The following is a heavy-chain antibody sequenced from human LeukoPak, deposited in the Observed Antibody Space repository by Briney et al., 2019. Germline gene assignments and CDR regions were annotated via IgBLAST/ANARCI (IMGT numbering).Heavy chain of an antibody. CDR1: GFTFSSYA. CDR3: ARYSSGWYCLDY. V-gene: IGHV3-23*01. J-gene: IGHJ4*02. Sequence: SGGSLRLSCAASGFTFSSYAMSWVRQAPGKGLEWVSAISGGGSTYYADSVKGRFTISRDNSKNTLYLQMNSLRAEDTAVYYCARYSSGWYCLDYWGQGTLVTVSS. D-gene: IGHD6-19*01. CDR2: ISGGGST.